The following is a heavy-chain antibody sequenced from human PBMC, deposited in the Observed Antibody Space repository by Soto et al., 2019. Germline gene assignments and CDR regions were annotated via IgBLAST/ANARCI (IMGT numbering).Heavy chain of an antibody. D-gene: IGHD2-8*01. CDR2: ISYDGSNK. V-gene: IGHV3-30-3*01. CDR1: GFTFSSYA. J-gene: IGHJ6*02. Sequence: GGSLRLSCAASGFTFSSYAMHWVRQAPGKGLEWVAVISYDGSNKYYADSVKGRFTISRDNSKNTLYLQMNSLRAEDTAVYYCARDIVLMVYAPNTHYYSYGMDVWGQGTTVTVSS. CDR3: ARDIVLMVYAPNTHYYSYGMDV.